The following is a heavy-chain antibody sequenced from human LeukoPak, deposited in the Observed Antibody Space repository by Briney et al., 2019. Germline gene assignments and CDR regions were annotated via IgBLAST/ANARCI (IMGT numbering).Heavy chain of an antibody. V-gene: IGHV3-11*01. CDR1: GFTFSDYY. D-gene: IGHD3-22*01. CDR2: ISSSGSTI. Sequence: GGSLRLSCAASGFTFSDYYMSWIRQAPGKGLEWVSYISSSGSTIYYADTVKGRFTISRDNAKNSLYLQMNSLRAEDTAVYYCARAAYYYDSSGYRPWGQGTLVTVSS. J-gene: IGHJ5*02. CDR3: ARAAYYYDSSGYRP.